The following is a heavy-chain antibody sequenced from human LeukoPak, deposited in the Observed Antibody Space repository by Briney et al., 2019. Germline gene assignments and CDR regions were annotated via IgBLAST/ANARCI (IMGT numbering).Heavy chain of an antibody. D-gene: IGHD1-26*01. V-gene: IGHV1-69*13. CDR1: GGTFSSYG. J-gene: IGHJ4*02. CDR3: ARELLEYSGSYYSFFDY. CDR2: IIPIFGSA. Sequence: SVKVSCKASGGTFSSYGISWVRQAPGQGLEWMGGIIPIFGSANYAQKFQGRVTITADESTSTAYMELSSLRSEDTAMYYCARELLEYSGSYYSFFDYWGQGTLVTVSS.